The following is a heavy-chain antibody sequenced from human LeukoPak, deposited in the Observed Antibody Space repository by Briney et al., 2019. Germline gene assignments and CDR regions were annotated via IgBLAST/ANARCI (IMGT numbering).Heavy chain of an antibody. CDR1: GFTFSSYA. CDR3: AKDQGLAYPFDY. V-gene: IGHV3-30*04. J-gene: IGHJ4*02. Sequence: GGSLRLSCAASGFTFSSYAMHWVRQAPGKGLEWVAVISYDGSNKYYADSVKGRFTISRDNSKNTLYLQMNSLRAEDTAVYYCAKDQGLAYPFDYWGQGTLVTVSS. CDR2: ISYDGSNK.